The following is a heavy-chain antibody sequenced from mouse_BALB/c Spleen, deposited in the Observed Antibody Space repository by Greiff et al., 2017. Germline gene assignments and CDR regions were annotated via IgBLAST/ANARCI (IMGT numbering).Heavy chain of an antibody. CDR3: ARGLGGNYAMDY. J-gene: IGHJ4*01. V-gene: IGHV5-6-5*01. CDR1: GFTFSSYA. D-gene: IGHD4-1*01. Sequence: EVKLVESGGGLVKPGGSLKLSCAASGFTFSSYAMSWVRQTPEKRLEWVASISSGGSTYYPDSVKGRFTISRDNARNILYLQMSSLRSEDTAMYYCARGLGGNYAMDYWGQGTSVTVSS. CDR2: ISSGGST.